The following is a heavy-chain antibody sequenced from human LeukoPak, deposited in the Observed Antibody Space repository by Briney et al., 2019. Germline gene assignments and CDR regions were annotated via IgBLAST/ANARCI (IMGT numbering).Heavy chain of an antibody. J-gene: IGHJ6*02. Sequence: ASVKVSCKASGYTFTSYAMHWVRQAPGQRLEWMGWISAYNGNTNYAQKLQGRVTMTTDTSTSTAYMELRSLRSDDTAVYYCARGGWYLAALYYYYYGMDVWGQGTTVTVSS. V-gene: IGHV1-18*01. CDR3: ARGGWYLAALYYYYYGMDV. CDR1: GYTFTSYA. CDR2: ISAYNGNT. D-gene: IGHD2-15*01.